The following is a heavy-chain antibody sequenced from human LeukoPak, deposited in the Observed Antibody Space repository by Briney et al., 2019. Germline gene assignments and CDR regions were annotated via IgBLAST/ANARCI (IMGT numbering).Heavy chain of an antibody. CDR2: FTSDTGDT. V-gene: IGHV3-23*01. CDR1: GFTFTTYY. D-gene: IGHD1-14*01. Sequence: GGSLRLSCAASGFTFTTYYMTWVRQAPGKGLEWVSAFTSDTGDTYYAESVRGRSTISRDNSKNTLYLQMNSLRAEDTAVYYCARSITGDYWGQGALVTVSS. J-gene: IGHJ4*02. CDR3: ARSITGDY.